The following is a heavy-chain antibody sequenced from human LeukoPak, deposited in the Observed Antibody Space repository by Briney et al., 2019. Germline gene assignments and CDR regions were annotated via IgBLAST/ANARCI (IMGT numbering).Heavy chain of an antibody. D-gene: IGHD3-22*01. Sequence: ASVKVSCKASGYTFTGYYMHWVRQAPGQGLEWMGWINPNCGGTNYAQKFQGRVTMTRDTSISTAYMELSRLRSGDTAVYYCSRGIMIVPGHVDYWGQGTLVTVSS. V-gene: IGHV1-2*02. J-gene: IGHJ4*02. CDR3: SRGIMIVPGHVDY. CDR1: GYTFTGYY. CDR2: INPNCGGT.